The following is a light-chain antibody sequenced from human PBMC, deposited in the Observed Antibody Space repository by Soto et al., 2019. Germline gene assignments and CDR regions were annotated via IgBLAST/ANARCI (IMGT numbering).Light chain of an antibody. CDR1: QDIRGA. CDR3: QQFNTYPIT. J-gene: IGKJ5*01. Sequence: AIQLTQSPSSLSASVGDIVTSTCRASQDIRGALAWYQQKPGKPPKLLIFDVSSLQSGVPSRFSGSGSGTDFTLTISSLQPEDFATYYCQQFNTYPITFGQGTRLEIK. CDR2: DVS. V-gene: IGKV1-13*02.